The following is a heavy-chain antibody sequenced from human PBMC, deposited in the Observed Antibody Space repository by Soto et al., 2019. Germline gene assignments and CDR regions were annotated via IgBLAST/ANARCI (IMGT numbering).Heavy chain of an antibody. D-gene: IGHD2-21*02. V-gene: IGHV4-31*03. Sequence: QVQLQESGPGLVKPSQTLSLTCTVSGGSISSGGYYWSWISQHPGKGLEWIGYIYYSGSTYYNPYLKSRVTISVDTSKNQFSLKLRSVTAADTAVYYCARVYKGVVTRYFDYWGQGTLVTVSS. CDR1: GGSISSGGYY. CDR3: ARVYKGVVTRYFDY. J-gene: IGHJ4*02. CDR2: IYYSGST.